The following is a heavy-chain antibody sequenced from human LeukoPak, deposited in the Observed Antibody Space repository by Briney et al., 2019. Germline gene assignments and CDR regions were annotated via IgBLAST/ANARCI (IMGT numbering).Heavy chain of an antibody. Sequence: GGSLRLSCAASGFTLNNAWMSWVRQTPGKGLEWLGRIKRETDGGTIDYAAPVKGRFTISRDDSRNTLYLQMDSLKIEDTAVYYCTTDRYYDNSELQFQHWGQGTLVTVSS. CDR2: IKRETDGGTI. J-gene: IGHJ1*01. CDR1: GFTLNNAW. D-gene: IGHD3-22*01. V-gene: IGHV3-15*01. CDR3: TTDRYYDNSELQFQH.